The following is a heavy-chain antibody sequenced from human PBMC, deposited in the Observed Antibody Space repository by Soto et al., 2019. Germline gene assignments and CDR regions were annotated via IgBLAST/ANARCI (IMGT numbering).Heavy chain of an antibody. D-gene: IGHD1-7*01. V-gene: IGHV1-46*01. CDR2: INPSGGST. Sequence: QVQLVQSGAEVKKPGASVKVSCKASGYTFTSYYMHWVRQAPGQGLEWMGIINPSGGSTSYAQKFQGIVSMTRDTSTSTVYMELSSLRCEDTAVYYCARAGGSANYQKFYSDCGMYVWGQGTTVTVSS. CDR1: GYTFTSYY. J-gene: IGHJ6*02. CDR3: ARAGGSANYQKFYSDCGMYV.